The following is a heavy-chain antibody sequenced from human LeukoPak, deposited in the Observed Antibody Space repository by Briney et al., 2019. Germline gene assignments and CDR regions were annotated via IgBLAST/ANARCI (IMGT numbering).Heavy chain of an antibody. Sequence: SLRLSFAASGFTFDDYAMHWVRQAPGKGLEWVSGISWNSGSIGYADSVKGRFTISRDNAKNSLYLQMNSLRAEDTALYYCAKGTNYYGSGSYNYFDYWGQGTLVTVSS. CDR1: GFTFDDYA. V-gene: IGHV3-9*01. J-gene: IGHJ4*02. CDR3: AKGTNYYGSGSYNYFDY. CDR2: ISWNSGSI. D-gene: IGHD3-10*01.